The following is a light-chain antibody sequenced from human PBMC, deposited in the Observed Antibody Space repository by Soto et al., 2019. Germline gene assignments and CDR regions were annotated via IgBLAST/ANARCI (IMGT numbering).Light chain of an antibody. CDR3: QQSYSSLGT. Sequence: EIQMTQSPSSLSASVGDRVTITCRASQRISNSLNWYQQRQGEAPKLLIYAASSLESGVPSRFSGRGSGTDFTLTISSLQPEDFATYYCQQSYSSLGTFGQGTKVEIK. CDR1: QRISNS. V-gene: IGKV1-39*01. CDR2: AAS. J-gene: IGKJ1*01.